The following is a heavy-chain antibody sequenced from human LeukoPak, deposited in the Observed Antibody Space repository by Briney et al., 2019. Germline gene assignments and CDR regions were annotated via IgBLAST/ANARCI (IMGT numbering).Heavy chain of an antibody. CDR2: IYYSGNT. V-gene: IGHV4-59*08. J-gene: IGHJ4*02. CDR1: GGSISSYY. Sequence: SETLSLTCAVSGGSISSYYWSWIRQPPGMGLEWIGYIYYSGNTNYNPSLKSRVTISVDTSKNQFSLKLNSVTAADTAVYYCARQTTVVTPDDYWGQGTLVTVSS. D-gene: IGHD4-23*01. CDR3: ARQTTVVTPDDY.